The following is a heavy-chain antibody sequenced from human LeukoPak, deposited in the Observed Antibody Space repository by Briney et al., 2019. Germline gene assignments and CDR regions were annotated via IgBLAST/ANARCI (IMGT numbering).Heavy chain of an antibody. CDR3: ARGFPNYDILTGYYGGGFDY. D-gene: IGHD3-9*01. CDR1: GGTFSSYA. CDR2: IIPIFGTA. V-gene: IGHV1-69*05. J-gene: IGHJ4*02. Sequence: SVKVSCKASGGTFSSYAISWVRQAPGQGLEWMGGIIPIFGTANYAQKFQGRVTITTDESTSTAYMELSSLRSEDTAVYYCARGFPNYDILTGYYGGGFDYWGQGTLVTVSS.